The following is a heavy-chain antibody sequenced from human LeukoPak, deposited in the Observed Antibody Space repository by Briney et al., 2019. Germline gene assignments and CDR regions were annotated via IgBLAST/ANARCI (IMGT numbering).Heavy chain of an antibody. CDR1: GFTFSSYD. J-gene: IGHJ3*02. D-gene: IGHD5-12*01. CDR3: AKDLVATTYRDAFDI. CDR2: ISGAGGTT. Sequence: GGSLRLSCAASGFTFSSYDMSWVRQAPGKGLEWVSYISGAGGTTYYADSVKGRFTISRDNSKNTMYLQMNSLRAEDTAVYYCAKDLVATTYRDAFDIWGQGTMGTVSS. V-gene: IGHV3-23*01.